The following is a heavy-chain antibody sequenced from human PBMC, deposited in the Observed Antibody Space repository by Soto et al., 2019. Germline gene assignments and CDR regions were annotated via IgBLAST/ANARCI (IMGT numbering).Heavy chain of an antibody. D-gene: IGHD1-1*01. V-gene: IGHV3-23*01. CDR3: ANEGTTGFYYFDS. J-gene: IGHJ4*02. CDR1: RFTFSNYA. Sequence: GGSLRLSCAVSRFTFSNYAISWVRQAPGKGLEWVSIISGGGDTSYYADSVKGRFTISRDNSRNTLYLQMNSLRAGDSAKYYCANEGTTGFYYFDSWGPGTLVTVSS. CDR2: ISGGGDTS.